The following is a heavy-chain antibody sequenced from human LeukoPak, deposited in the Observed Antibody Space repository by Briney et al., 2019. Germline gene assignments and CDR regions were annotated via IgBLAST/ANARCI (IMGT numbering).Heavy chain of an antibody. CDR2: IRYDGSNK. CDR3: AKEGIAVAATGWFDP. V-gene: IGHV3-30*02. CDR1: GFTFSSYA. Sequence: GGSLRLSCAASGFTFSSYAMSWVRQAPGKGLEWVAFIRYDGSNKYYADSVKGRFTISRDNSKNTLYLQMNSLRAEDTAVYYCAKEGIAVAATGWFDPWGQGTLVTVSS. J-gene: IGHJ5*02. D-gene: IGHD6-19*01.